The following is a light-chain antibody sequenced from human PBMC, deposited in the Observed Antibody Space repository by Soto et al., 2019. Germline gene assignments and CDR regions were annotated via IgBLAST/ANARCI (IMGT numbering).Light chain of an antibody. J-gene: IGKJ1*01. CDR3: LQHNTFPRT. V-gene: IGKV1-17*03. CDR2: AAS. CDR1: QGISIS. Sequence: DVPMTQSPPDMSASVGAGDTITCRASQGISISLAWFQQKPGQVPKRLIYAASTLQSGVPSRFSGSGSGTEFALTISNLQPEDSATYYCLQHNTFPRTFGQGIKVEI.